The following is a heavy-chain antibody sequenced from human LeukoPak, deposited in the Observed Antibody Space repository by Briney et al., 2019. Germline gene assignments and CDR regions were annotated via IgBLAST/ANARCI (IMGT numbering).Heavy chain of an antibody. D-gene: IGHD1-26*01. V-gene: IGHV3-66*01. J-gene: IGHJ3*02. CDR3: ARSVGATGDAFDI. CDR1: GFTVSSNY. CDR2: IYSGGST. Sequence: GGSLRLSCAASGFTVSSNYMSWVRQAPGKGLEWVSVIYSGGSTYYADSVKGRFTISRDNSKNTLYLQMNSLRAEDTAVYYCARSVGATGDAFDIWGQGTMVTVSS.